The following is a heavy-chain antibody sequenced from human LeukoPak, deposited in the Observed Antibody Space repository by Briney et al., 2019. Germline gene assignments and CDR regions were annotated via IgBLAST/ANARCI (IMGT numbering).Heavy chain of an antibody. CDR1: GGSINNNKW. V-gene: IGHV4-4*02. CDR2: VYRSGDT. CDR3: ARHMTPPGTRGFDC. Sequence: SGTLSLTCAVSGGSINNNKWRSWVRQPPGKGLEWIGEVYRSGDTNYNPSLESRVTITVDKSKDHVSLRLNSVTAADTAVYYCARHMTPPGTRGFDCWGQGTLVTVSS. J-gene: IGHJ4*02. D-gene: IGHD1/OR15-1a*01.